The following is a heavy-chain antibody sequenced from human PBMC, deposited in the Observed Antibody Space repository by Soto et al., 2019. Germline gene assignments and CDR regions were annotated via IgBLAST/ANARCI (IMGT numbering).Heavy chain of an antibody. CDR1: GYTFTGYY. J-gene: IGHJ4*02. Sequence: GASVKVSCKASGYTFTGYYMHWVRQAPGQGLEWMGWINPNSGGTNYAQKFQGWVTMTRDTSISTAYMELSRLRSDDTAVYYCARSIEPYRYSNAEIGYWGQGTLVTVSS. CDR2: INPNSGGT. V-gene: IGHV1-2*04. CDR3: ARSIEPYRYSNAEIGY. D-gene: IGHD6-13*01.